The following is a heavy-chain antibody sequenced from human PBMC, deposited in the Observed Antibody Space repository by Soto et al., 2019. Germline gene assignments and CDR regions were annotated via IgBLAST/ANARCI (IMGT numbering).Heavy chain of an antibody. CDR3: ARGPRIAVAGPRRYYYYGMDV. D-gene: IGHD6-19*01. CDR1: GYSFTSYW. Sequence: PGESLKISCKGSGYSFTSYWIGWVRQMPGKGLEWMGIIYPGDSDTRYSPSFQGQVTISADKSISTAYLQWSSLKASDTAMYYCARGPRIAVAGPRRYYYYGMDVWGQGTTVTVSS. V-gene: IGHV5-51*01. J-gene: IGHJ6*02. CDR2: IYPGDSDT.